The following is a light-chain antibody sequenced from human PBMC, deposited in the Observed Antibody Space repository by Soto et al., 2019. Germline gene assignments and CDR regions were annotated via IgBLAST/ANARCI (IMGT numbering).Light chain of an antibody. Sequence: IVLTQSPGTLSLSPWERATLSCRASETIRNLLAWYQQRPGQAPRLLIYDAFSRAPGIPARFSGGGSGTDFTLTISSLEPEDFGVYYCQQRHNWPITFGQGTRLEIK. CDR3: QQRHNWPIT. V-gene: IGKV3-11*01. J-gene: IGKJ5*01. CDR1: ETIRNL. CDR2: DAF.